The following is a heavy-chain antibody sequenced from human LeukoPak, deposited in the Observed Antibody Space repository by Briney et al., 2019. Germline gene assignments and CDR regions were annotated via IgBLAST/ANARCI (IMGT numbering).Heavy chain of an antibody. D-gene: IGHD6-13*01. V-gene: IGHV3-21*04. J-gene: IGHJ4*02. CDR1: GFTFSSYS. CDR3: AKGTAAGTSYMDY. Sequence: PGGSLRLSCAASGFTFSSYSMNWVRLAPGKGLEWVSSISSSSSYIYYADSVKGRFTISRDNAKNSLYLQMNSLRVEDTALYYCAKGTAAGTSYMDYWGQGTLVTVSS. CDR2: ISSSSSYI.